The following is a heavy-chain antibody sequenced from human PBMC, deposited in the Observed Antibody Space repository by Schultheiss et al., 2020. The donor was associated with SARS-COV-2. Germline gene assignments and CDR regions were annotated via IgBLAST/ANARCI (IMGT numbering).Heavy chain of an antibody. CDR2: IYYSGST. J-gene: IGHJ4*02. CDR1: GGSFSGYY. D-gene: IGHD6-19*01. Sequence: SETLSLTCAVYGGSFSGYYWSWIRQPPGKGLEWIGYIYYSGSTNYNPSLKSRVTISVDTSKKQFSLRLRSVTAADTAVYYCARDGSSGWYGFDYWGQGTLVTVSS. CDR3: ARDGSSGWYGFDY. V-gene: IGHV4-59*01.